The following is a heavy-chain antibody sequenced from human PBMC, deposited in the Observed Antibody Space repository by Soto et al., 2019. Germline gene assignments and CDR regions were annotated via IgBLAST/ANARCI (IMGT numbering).Heavy chain of an antibody. V-gene: IGHV1-69*13. Sequence: ASVKVSCKASGGTFSSYAIIWVRQAPGQGLEWMGGIIPIFGTANYAQKFQGRVTITADESTSTAYMELSSLRSEDTAVYYCARVDTTVTSRGGYYYDGMDVWGQGTTVTVSS. CDR2: IIPIFGTA. CDR1: GGTFSSYA. J-gene: IGHJ6*02. CDR3: ARVDTTVTSRGGYYYDGMDV. D-gene: IGHD4-17*01.